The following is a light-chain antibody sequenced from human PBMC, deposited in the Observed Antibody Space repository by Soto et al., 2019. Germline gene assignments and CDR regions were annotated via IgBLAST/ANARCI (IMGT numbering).Light chain of an antibody. CDR1: QGISNY. V-gene: IGKV1-27*01. CDR2: AAS. J-gene: IGKJ1*01. CDR3: QKYNSAPRT. Sequence: DIQMTQSPSSLSASVGDRINITCRASQGISNYLAWYQQKPGKVPKLLIYAASTLQSGVPSRFSGSGSGTDFTLTISSLQPEDVAIYYCQKYNSAPRTFGQGTKVEIK.